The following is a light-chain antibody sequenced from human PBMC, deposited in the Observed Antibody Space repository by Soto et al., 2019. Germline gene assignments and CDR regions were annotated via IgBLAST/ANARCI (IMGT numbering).Light chain of an antibody. V-gene: IGKV3-11*01. CDR3: QQRNSWPWT. CDR2: DAS. Sequence: EILLTQSPATLSLSPGERATLSCRASQSASSYLAWYQQTTGQSPRILIYDASTRDTGIPARFSGSGSGTDFTLPLSRLEPEDFEVYYCQQRNSWPWTFGQGTKVDIK. J-gene: IGKJ1*01. CDR1: QSASSY.